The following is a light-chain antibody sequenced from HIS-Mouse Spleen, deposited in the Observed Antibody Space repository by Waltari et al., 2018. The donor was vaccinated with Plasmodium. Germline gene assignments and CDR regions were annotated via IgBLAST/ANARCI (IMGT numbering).Light chain of an antibody. V-gene: IGLV2-14*03. Sequence: QSALTQPASVSGSPGQSITISCTGTSSDVGGYNYVYWYQQHPGKAPKLTIYDVSNRPSGVSNRFSGSKSGNTASLTISGLQAEDEADYYCSSYTSSSTLNYVFGTGTKVTVL. CDR1: SSDVGGYNY. CDR3: SSYTSSSTLNYV. J-gene: IGLJ1*01. CDR2: DVS.